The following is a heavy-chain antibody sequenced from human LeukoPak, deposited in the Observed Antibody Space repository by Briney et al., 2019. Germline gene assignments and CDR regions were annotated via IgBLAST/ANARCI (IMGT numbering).Heavy chain of an antibody. CDR2: TRNRVNSYTT. J-gene: IGHJ6*03. CDR3: ARGHCSDGVCATGYYYMEV. D-gene: IGHD2-8*01. CDR1: GFTFSDHY. V-gene: IGHV3-72*01. Sequence: GGSLRLSCAASGFTFSDHYMDWVRQAPGKGLEWVGRTRNRVNSYTTEYAASVKGRFTISRDDSKNSLYLQMNSLKTEDTAVYYCARGHCSDGVCATGYYYMEVWGKGTTVTVSS.